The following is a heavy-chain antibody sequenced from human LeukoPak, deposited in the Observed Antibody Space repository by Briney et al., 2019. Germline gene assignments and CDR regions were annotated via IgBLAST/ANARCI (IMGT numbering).Heavy chain of an antibody. D-gene: IGHD6-13*01. CDR1: GFTFTDYW. CDR3: ARDGTAAGLYFDL. Sequence: GGSLRLSCEVSGFTFTDYWMNWVRQAPGKGPEGMGSIRQDGSEKTYVDSVKGRFTISRENTKDSLSLKLNGLRAEDTAVYYCARDGTAAGLYFDLWGQGTLVTVSS. J-gene: IGHJ4*01. V-gene: IGHV3-7*01. CDR2: IRQDGSEK.